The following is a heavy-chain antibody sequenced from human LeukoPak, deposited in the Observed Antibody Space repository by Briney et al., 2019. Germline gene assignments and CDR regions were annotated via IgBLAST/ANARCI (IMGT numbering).Heavy chain of an antibody. J-gene: IGHJ6*04. V-gene: IGHV3-23*01. CDR1: GFTFSSYA. Sequence: GGSLRLSCAASGFTFSSYAMSWVRQAPGKGLEWVSAMTRDGRTFYADSVQGRVTISGDNSKNTLYLQMNSLRAEDTAVYYCARGVDVWGKGTTVTVSS. CDR3: ARGVDV. CDR2: MTRDGRT.